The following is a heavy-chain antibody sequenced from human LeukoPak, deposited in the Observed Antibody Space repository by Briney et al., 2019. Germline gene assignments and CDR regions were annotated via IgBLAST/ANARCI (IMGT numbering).Heavy chain of an antibody. CDR3: ARVLETDCTGGSCYSGLDY. Sequence: GGSLRLSCAASGFTFSSYNMKWVRQAPGEGLEWVSSISRTGTYIYYADSVKGRFTVSRDNAQNSLYLQMNSLRVEDTAVYYCARVLETDCTGGSCYSGLDYWGQGTLVIVSS. V-gene: IGHV3-21*01. CDR2: ISRTGTYI. D-gene: IGHD2-15*01. J-gene: IGHJ4*02. CDR1: GFTFSSYN.